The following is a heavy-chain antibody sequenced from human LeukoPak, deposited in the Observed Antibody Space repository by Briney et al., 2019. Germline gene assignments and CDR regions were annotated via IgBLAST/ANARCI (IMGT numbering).Heavy chain of an antibody. CDR2: IIPIFGTA. Sequence: SVKVSCKASGGTFSSYAISWVRQAPGQGLEWMGGIIPIFGTANYAQKFQGRVTITTDESTSTAYMELSSLRSEDTAVYYCASREGGDYYDFWSGPIDYWGQGTLVTVSS. CDR3: ASREGGDYYDFWSGPIDY. D-gene: IGHD3-3*01. CDR1: GGTFSSYA. V-gene: IGHV1-69*05. J-gene: IGHJ4*02.